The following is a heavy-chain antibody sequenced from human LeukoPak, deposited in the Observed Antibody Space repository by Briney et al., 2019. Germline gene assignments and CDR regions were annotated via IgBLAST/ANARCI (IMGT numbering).Heavy chain of an antibody. V-gene: IGHV3-30*18. Sequence: GGSLRLSCAASGFTFSSYGMHWVRQAPGKGLEWVAVISYDGSNKYYADSVKGRFTISRDNSKNTLYLQMNSLRAEDTAVYYCAKPDKAGPFDYWGQGTLVTVSS. CDR3: AKPDKAGPFDY. J-gene: IGHJ4*02. CDR1: GFTFSSYG. CDR2: ISYDGSNK. D-gene: IGHD6-19*01.